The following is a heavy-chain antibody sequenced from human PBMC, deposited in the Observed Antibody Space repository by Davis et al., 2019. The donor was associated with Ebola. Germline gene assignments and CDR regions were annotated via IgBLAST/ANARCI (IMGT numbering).Heavy chain of an antibody. D-gene: IGHD2-2*01. V-gene: IGHV1-18*01. CDR3: ARDGTYYIGHCVNTSCFGVDY. CDR2: ISAYNGNT. Sequence: AASAKVSCKASGYTFRNSAISWVRQAPGQGLEWMGWISAYNGNTNYAQIIQARVTMTKDTSTSTAYMELRSLRSDDTAVYYCARDGTYYIGHCVNTSCFGVDYWGQGTLVTVSS. J-gene: IGHJ4*02. CDR1: GYTFRNSA.